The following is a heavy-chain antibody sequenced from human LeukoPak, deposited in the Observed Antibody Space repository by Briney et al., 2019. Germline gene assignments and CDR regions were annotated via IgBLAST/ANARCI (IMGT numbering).Heavy chain of an antibody. CDR3: ARGGDDYGGNYGGYWYFDL. D-gene: IGHD4-23*01. J-gene: IGHJ2*01. CDR2: ISSSSSTK. CDR1: GFTFSGYS. V-gene: IGHV3-48*04. Sequence: QAGGSLRLSCAASGFTFSGYSMNWVRQAPGEGLEWVSYISSSSSTKYYADSVKGRFTISRDNAKKSLYLQMHSLRAEDTAVYYCARGGDDYGGNYGGYWYFDLWGRGTLVTVSS.